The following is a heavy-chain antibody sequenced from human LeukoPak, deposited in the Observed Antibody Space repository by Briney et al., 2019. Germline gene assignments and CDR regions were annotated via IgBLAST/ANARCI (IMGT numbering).Heavy chain of an antibody. V-gene: IGHV3-30*02. CDR2: IRFDGSNK. Sequence: GGSLRLSCAASGFTFSSYSMNWVRQAPGKGLEWVSFIRFDGSNKYYADSVKGRFTISRDNSKNTLYLQMNSLRAEDTAVYYCARDWETSSGHYFDYWGQGTLVTVSS. D-gene: IGHD3-22*01. J-gene: IGHJ4*02. CDR1: GFTFSSYS. CDR3: ARDWETSSGHYFDY.